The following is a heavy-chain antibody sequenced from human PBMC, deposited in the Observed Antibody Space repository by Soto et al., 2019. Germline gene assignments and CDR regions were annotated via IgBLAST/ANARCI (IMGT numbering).Heavy chain of an antibody. CDR3: ARDRGWSLFDY. CDR2: TDSDGSAT. D-gene: IGHD6-19*01. J-gene: IGHJ4*01. Sequence: EVQLVESGGGLVQPGGSLRLSCAASGFTFSSYWMYWVRQVPGKGLVWVSRTDSDGSATSYADSVKGRFTISRDNAKNPLSLQMKSLRAEDTAVYYCARDRGWSLFDYWGQGTLVTVCS. V-gene: IGHV3-74*01. CDR1: GFTFSSYW.